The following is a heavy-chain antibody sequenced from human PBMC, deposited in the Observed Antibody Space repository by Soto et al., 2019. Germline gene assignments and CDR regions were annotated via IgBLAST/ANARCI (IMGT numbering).Heavy chain of an antibody. V-gene: IGHV3-48*03. CDR1: GFTFSSYE. D-gene: IGHD1-1*01. J-gene: IGHJ4*02. CDR3: ARVPQPSCFDY. CDR2: ISSSGSTI. Sequence: GGSLRLSCAASGFTFSSYEMNWVRQAPGKGLEWVSYISSSGSTIYYADSVKGRFTISRDNAKNSLYLQMNSLRAEDTAVYYCARVPQPSCFDYWGQGTLVTVSS.